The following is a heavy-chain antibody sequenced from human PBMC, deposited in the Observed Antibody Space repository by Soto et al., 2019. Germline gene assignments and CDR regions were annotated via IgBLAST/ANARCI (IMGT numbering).Heavy chain of an antibody. CDR1: GGSISSGDYY. CDR3: ARVDTDWFDP. Sequence: KSSEPLSLTCTVSGGSISSGDYYWSWIRQPPGKGLEWIGYIYYSGSTYYNPSLKSRVTISVDTSKNQFSLKLSSVTAADTAVYYCARVDTDWFDPWGQGTLVTVSS. CDR2: IYYSGST. J-gene: IGHJ5*02. V-gene: IGHV4-30-4*01.